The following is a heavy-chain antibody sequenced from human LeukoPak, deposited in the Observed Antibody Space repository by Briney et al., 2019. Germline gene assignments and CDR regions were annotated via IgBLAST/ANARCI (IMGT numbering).Heavy chain of an antibody. J-gene: IGHJ6*03. CDR3: ARSSAIYYYYMDV. CDR2: INPNSGGT. D-gene: IGHD3-22*01. CDR1: GYTFTGYY. V-gene: IGHV1-2*02. Sequence: GAPVKVSCKASGYTFTGYYMHWVRQAPGQGLEWMGWINPNSGGTNYAQKFQGRVTMTRDTSISTAYMELSRLRPDDTAVYYCARSSAIYYYYMDVWGKGTTVTISS.